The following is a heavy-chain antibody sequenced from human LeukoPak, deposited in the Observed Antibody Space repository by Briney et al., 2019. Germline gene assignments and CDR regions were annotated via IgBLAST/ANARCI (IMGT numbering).Heavy chain of an antibody. D-gene: IGHD6-13*01. Sequence: PSQTLSLTCTVSGGSISSGDYYWSWIRQPPGKGLEWIGYIHYSGGTYYNPSLKSRVTISVDTSKNQFSLKMSFVTAADTAVYYCARGLPYSSSWYRRHNWFDPWGQGTLVTVSS. CDR1: GGSISSGDYY. CDR3: ARGLPYSSSWYRRHNWFDP. V-gene: IGHV4-30-4*01. CDR2: IHYSGGT. J-gene: IGHJ5*02.